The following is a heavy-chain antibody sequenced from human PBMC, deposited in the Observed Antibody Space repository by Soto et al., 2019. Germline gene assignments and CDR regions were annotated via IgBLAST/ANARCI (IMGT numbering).Heavy chain of an antibody. D-gene: IGHD3-22*01. V-gene: IGHV3-11*01. CDR2: ITSSGRTT. J-gene: IGHJ3*02. Sequence: PGGSLRLSCAASGFTFSDYYMNWIRQAPGKGLEWVSYITSSGRTTYYADSVKGRFTISRDNAKNSLYLQMNSLRAEDTAVYYCARGRPYYYDSSGLNDAFDIWGQGTMVTVSS. CDR1: GFTFSDYY. CDR3: ARGRPYYYDSSGLNDAFDI.